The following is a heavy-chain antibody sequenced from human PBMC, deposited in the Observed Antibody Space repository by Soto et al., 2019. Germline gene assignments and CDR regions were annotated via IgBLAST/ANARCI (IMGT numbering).Heavy chain of an antibody. CDR3: TTVPIQLWSWAYFYYYYGMDV. J-gene: IGHJ6*02. Sequence: GGSLRLSCAASGFTFSSYSMNWVRQAPGKGLEWVSYISSSSSTIYYAAPVKGRFTISRDDSKNTLYLQMNSLKTEDTAVYYCTTVPIQLWSWAYFYYYYGMDVWGQGTTVTVSS. D-gene: IGHD5-18*01. V-gene: IGHV3-48*01. CDR1: GFTFSSYS. CDR2: ISSSSSTI.